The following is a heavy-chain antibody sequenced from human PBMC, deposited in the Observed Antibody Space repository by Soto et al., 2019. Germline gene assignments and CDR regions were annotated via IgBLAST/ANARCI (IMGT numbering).Heavy chain of an antibody. J-gene: IGHJ6*03. CDR3: ARDGQIPGAGTTPPPPKYYYYYMDV. Sequence: ASVKVSCKASGYTFTGYYMHWVRQAPGQGLEWMGWINPNSGGTNYAQKFQGWVTMTRDTSISTAYMELSRLRSDDTAVYYCARDGQIPGAGTTPPPPKYYYYYMDVWGKGTTVTVSS. CDR1: GYTFTGYY. CDR2: INPNSGGT. V-gene: IGHV1-2*04. D-gene: IGHD6-13*01.